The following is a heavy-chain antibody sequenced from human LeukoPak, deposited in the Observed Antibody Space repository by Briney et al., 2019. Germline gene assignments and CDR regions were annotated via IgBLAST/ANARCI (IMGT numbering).Heavy chain of an antibody. V-gene: IGHV4-34*01. CDR1: GGSFSGYY. D-gene: IGHD2-2*01. J-gene: IGHJ6*02. CDR2: INHSGST. Sequence: TETLSLTCAVYGGSFSGYYWSWIRQPPGKGLEWIGEINHSGSTNYNPSLKSRVTISVDTSKNQFSLKLSSVTAADTAVYYCASLRVPAAFYYYGMDVWGQGTTVTVSS. CDR3: ASLRVPAAFYYYGMDV.